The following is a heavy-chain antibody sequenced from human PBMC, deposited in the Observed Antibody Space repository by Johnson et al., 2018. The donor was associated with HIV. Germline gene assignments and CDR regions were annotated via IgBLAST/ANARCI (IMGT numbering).Heavy chain of an antibody. Sequence: VQLVESGGGVVRPGGSLGLSRAASGATFSSFATHSARQAPGKVPECVAAISYYGSNNYYADSVKCGFTISSDKAKNTLHLQMNSLRAEDTAVYYCAREWGMITFGGVIPRNAFDIWGQGTMVTVSS. CDR2: ISYYGSNN. CDR1: GATFSSFA. V-gene: IGHV3-30-3*01. CDR3: AREWGMITFGGVIPRNAFDI. J-gene: IGHJ3*02. D-gene: IGHD3-16*02.